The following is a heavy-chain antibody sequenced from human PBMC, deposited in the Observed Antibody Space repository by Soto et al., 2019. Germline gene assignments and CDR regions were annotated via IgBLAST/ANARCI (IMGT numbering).Heavy chain of an antibody. J-gene: IGHJ6*02. Sequence: QVQLVQSGAAVKKPGASVKVSCKASGYTFTSYGFSWVRQAPGQGLEWMGWISAYNGNTNYAQKLQGRVTMTTDTSTSTAYMELRSLRSDDTAVHYCASYHLNSYYYGMDVWGQGTTVTVSS. CDR1: GYTFTSYG. V-gene: IGHV1-18*01. CDR2: ISAYNGNT. CDR3: ASYHLNSYYYGMDV.